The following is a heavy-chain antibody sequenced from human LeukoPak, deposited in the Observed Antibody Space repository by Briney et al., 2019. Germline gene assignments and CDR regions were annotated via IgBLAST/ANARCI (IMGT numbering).Heavy chain of an antibody. CDR2: IWYDGSNK. Sequence: GGCLRLSCAASGFTFSSYGTHWVRQAPGKGLEWVAFIWYDGSNKYYAASVKGRFTISRDNSKNTLYLQMNSLRAEDTAVYYCARDAVYSSSWQYYWGQGTLVTVSS. J-gene: IGHJ4*02. CDR1: GFTFSSYG. V-gene: IGHV3-33*01. D-gene: IGHD6-13*01. CDR3: ARDAVYSSSWQYY.